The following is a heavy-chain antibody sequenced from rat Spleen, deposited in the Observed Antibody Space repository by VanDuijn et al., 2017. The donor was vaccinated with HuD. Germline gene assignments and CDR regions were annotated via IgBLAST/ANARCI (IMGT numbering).Heavy chain of an antibody. CDR3: ARAYSSYMARYYVMDA. Sequence: EVQLQESGPGLVKPSQSLSLTCSVTGYSITSNYWGWIRKFPGNKMEWMGYISYSGSTSYNPSLKSRISITRDTPKNQFFLQLNSVTTKDTATYYCARAYSSYMARYYVMDAWGQGASVTVSS. CDR2: ISYSGST. D-gene: IGHD1-2*01. V-gene: IGHV3-1*01. J-gene: IGHJ4*01. CDR1: GYSITSNY.